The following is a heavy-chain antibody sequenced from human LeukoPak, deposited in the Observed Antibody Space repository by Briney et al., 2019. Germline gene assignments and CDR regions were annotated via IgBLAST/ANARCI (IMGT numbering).Heavy chain of an antibody. Sequence: GESLKISCKGSGYSFTSYWIGWVRQMPGKGLEWMGIIYPGDSDTGYSPSFQGQVTISADKSISTAYLQWSSLKASDTAMYYCARSLLWFGELLYRDAFDIWGQGTMVTVSS. CDR1: GYSFTSYW. CDR3: ARSLLWFGELLYRDAFDI. V-gene: IGHV5-51*01. CDR2: IYPGDSDT. D-gene: IGHD3-10*01. J-gene: IGHJ3*02.